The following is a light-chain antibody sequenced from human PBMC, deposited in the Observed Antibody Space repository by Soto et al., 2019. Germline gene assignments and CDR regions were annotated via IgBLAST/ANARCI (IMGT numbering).Light chain of an antibody. CDR1: QSISRY. CDR2: AAS. Sequence: IQMTQSPSSLSASVGDRGTITCRASQSISRYLNWYQQEPGEAPXHVIYAASSLQSGVPLRFSGSGSGTDFTLTISSLQTEDSVNYYGQQSYSTPPYTFGQGTKVDIK. J-gene: IGKJ2*01. V-gene: IGKV1-39*01. CDR3: QQSYSTPPYT.